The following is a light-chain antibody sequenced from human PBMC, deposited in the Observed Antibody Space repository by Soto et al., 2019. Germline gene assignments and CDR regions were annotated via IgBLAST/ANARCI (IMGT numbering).Light chain of an antibody. CDR2: GNS. V-gene: IGLV1-40*01. Sequence: QSVLTQPPSVSGAPGQRVTISCTGSSSNIGAGYDVHWYQQLPGTAPKLLIYGNSNRPSGVPDRFSGSNSGTSASLAITCVQAEDGADHYYQSYDSSQSSYVFGTGTKLTVL. CDR3: QSYDSSQSSYV. CDR1: SSNIGAGYD. J-gene: IGLJ1*01.